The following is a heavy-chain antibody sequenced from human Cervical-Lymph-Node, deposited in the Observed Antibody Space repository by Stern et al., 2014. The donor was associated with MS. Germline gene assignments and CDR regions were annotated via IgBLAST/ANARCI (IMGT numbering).Heavy chain of an antibody. CDR2: IWYDGSDK. CDR3: VRDLEGSYYYGMDV. Sequence: QVQLGQSGGGVVQPGRSLRLSCTSSGFTFSSYGMHWVRQAPGKGLEWVAVIWYDGSDKYYADSVMGRFTVSRDNSKNTLYLQRNSLRADDTAVYRCVRDLEGSYYYGMDVWGRGTTVTVSS. CDR1: GFTFSSYG. J-gene: IGHJ6*02. V-gene: IGHV3-33*01. D-gene: IGHD3-10*01.